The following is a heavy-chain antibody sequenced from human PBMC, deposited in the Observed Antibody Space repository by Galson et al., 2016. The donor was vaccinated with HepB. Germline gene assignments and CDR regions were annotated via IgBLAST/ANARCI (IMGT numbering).Heavy chain of an antibody. CDR2: IHESGSGK. Sequence: SLRLSCAASGFTFSNYWMSWVRQTPEKGLEWVANIHESGSGKYYVDSVKGRFAISRDNAKNSVYLEMNSLRVEDTAMYFCARDGFGGYLDCWGQGILVTVSS. D-gene: IGHD4-23*01. CDR1: GFTFSNYW. V-gene: IGHV3-7*03. J-gene: IGHJ4*02. CDR3: ARDGFGGYLDC.